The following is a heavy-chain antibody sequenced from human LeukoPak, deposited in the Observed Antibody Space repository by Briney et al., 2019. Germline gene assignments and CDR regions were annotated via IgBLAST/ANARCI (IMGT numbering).Heavy chain of an antibody. CDR2: IYYSGST. CDR3: AGVRGNYGDYYFDY. J-gene: IGHJ4*02. Sequence: PSQTLSLTCTVSGGSISSGDYYWSWIRQPPGKGLECIGYIYYSGSTYYNPSLKSRVSISVDTSKNQFSLMLSSVTAADSAVYYCAGVRGNYGDYYFDYWGQGTLVTVSS. D-gene: IGHD4-17*01. V-gene: IGHV4-30-4*01. CDR1: GGSISSGDYY.